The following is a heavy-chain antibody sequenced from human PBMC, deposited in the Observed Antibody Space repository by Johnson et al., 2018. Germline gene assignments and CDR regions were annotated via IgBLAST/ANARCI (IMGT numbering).Heavy chain of an antibody. CDR3: ATHHASGADFEY. J-gene: IGHJ4*02. CDR2: VRSEAHSYAT. D-gene: IGHD7-27*01. V-gene: IGHV3-73*01. Sequence: VRQASGKGLEWVGRVRSEAHSYATAYSASVKGRFTISRDDAKNTAYLHMNSLRAADTAVYYCATHHASGADFEYWGQGTLVTVSS.